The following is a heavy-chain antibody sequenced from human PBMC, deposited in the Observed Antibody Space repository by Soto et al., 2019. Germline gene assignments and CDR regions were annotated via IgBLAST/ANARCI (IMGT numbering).Heavy chain of an antibody. CDR3: ARDPYGDPAF. D-gene: IGHD4-17*01. CDR1: GFAFSFYT. V-gene: IGHV3-21*06. CDR2: ITSSSTYK. J-gene: IGHJ4*02. Sequence: GGSLRLSCAASGFAFSFYTMNWVRQAPGEGLEWVSSITSSSTYKYYADSVKGRFTISRDNAKNSLYLQMSSLRGEDTAVYYCARDPYGDPAFWGQGTLVTVSS.